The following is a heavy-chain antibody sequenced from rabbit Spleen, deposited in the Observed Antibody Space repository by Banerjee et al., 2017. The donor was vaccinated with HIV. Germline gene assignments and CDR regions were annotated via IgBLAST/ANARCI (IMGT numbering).Heavy chain of an antibody. CDR3: ARDGGSRDYIDGVFNL. J-gene: IGHJ4*01. V-gene: IGHV1S40*01. Sequence: QSLEESGGDLVKPGASLTLTCTASGFDFSSSYDMCWVRQAPGKGLEWIACIYTGNAKTYYATWAKGRFTISKTSSTTVTLQMTSLSAADMATYFCARDGGSRDYIDGVFNLWGPGTLVTVS. D-gene: IGHD8-1*01. CDR2: IYTGNAKT. CDR1: GFDFSSSYD.